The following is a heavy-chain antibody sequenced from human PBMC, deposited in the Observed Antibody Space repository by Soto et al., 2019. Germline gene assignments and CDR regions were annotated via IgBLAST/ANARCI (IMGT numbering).Heavy chain of an antibody. CDR3: ARAQSPFKIFEVVTPWFDP. D-gene: IGHD3-3*01. V-gene: IGHV4-30-2*01. CDR2: IYHSGST. J-gene: IGHJ5*02. Sequence: SETLSLTCAVSGGSISSGGYSWSWIRQPPGKGLEWIGYIYHSGSTYYNPSLKSRVTISVDRSKNQFSLKLSSVTAADTAVYYCARAQSPFKIFEVVTPWFDPWGQGTLVTVSS. CDR1: GGSISSGGYS.